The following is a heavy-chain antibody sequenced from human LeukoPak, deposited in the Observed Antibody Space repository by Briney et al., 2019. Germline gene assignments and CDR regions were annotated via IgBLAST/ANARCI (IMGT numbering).Heavy chain of an antibody. CDR2: MNPNSGNT. CDR3: ARGPLVRLPSSFDP. Sequence: ASVKVSCKASGYTFTSYDINWVRQATGQGLEWMGWMNPNSGNTGSAQRFQGRITMTRDTSISTAYMELSSLRSEDTAVYYCARGPLVRLPSSFDPWGQGTLVTVPS. CDR1: GYTFTSYD. J-gene: IGHJ5*02. D-gene: IGHD3-16*02. V-gene: IGHV1-8*01.